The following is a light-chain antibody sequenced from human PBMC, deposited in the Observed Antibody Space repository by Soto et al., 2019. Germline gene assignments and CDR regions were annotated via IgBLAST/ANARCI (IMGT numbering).Light chain of an antibody. CDR2: DVG. CDR1: SSDIGGYF. V-gene: IGLV2-14*01. CDR3: NSYRTVSTYV. J-gene: IGLJ1*01. Sequence: QSALTQPASVSGSPGQSITIACTGTSSDIGGYFVSWYQQHPGKAPKLLIYDVGNRPSGVSNRFSGSKSGNTASLTISGLQAEDEAHYYCNSYRTVSTYVFGTGTKVTVL.